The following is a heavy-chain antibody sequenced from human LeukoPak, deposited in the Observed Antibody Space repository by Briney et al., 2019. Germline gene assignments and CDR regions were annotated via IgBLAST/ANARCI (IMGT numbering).Heavy chain of an antibody. CDR1: GYTFTGYY. J-gene: IGHJ4*01. V-gene: IGHV1-2*02. CDR3: ARAYYDSSGYYRWAFDY. Sequence: ASVKVSCKASGYTFTGYYMHWVRQAPGHALEWVGWINPNSCGTNCTQKFQGRVTMTRDTSISTAYMELSRLRPDDTAVYYCARAYYDSSGYYRWAFDYWGHGIPVTVSS. D-gene: IGHD3-22*01. CDR2: INPNSCGT.